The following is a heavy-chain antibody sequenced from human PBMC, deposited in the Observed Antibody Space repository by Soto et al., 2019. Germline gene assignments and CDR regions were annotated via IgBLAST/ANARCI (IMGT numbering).Heavy chain of an antibody. D-gene: IGHD3-3*01. Sequence: QVQLQESGPGLVKFSQTLSLTCTVSGGSIRTTRYYWSWIRQHPGKGLEWIAYIYHSGSTYYNPSLKSPVDMSVDTSSNQFSLSLSSVTAADTAVYYCARVPSEDRSTISGVVIVTMDVWGQGTTVTVSS. CDR3: ARVPSEDRSTISGVVIVTMDV. J-gene: IGHJ6*02. CDR1: GGSIRTTRYY. V-gene: IGHV4-31*01. CDR2: IYHSGST.